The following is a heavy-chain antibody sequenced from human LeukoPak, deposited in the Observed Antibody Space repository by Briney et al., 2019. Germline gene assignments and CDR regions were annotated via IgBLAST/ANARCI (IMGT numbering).Heavy chain of an antibody. CDR3: AKRAGYYDSSGYSDY. D-gene: IGHD3-22*01. V-gene: IGHV3-74*03. CDR2: INNGGDTM. Sequence: PGGSLRLSCAASGFTFSNHWMHWVRQAPGKGPEWISRINNGGDTMEYADSVRGRFTISRDNSKNTLYLQMNSLRAEDTAVYYCAKRAGYYDSSGYSDYWGQGTLVTVSS. CDR1: GFTFSNHW. J-gene: IGHJ4*02.